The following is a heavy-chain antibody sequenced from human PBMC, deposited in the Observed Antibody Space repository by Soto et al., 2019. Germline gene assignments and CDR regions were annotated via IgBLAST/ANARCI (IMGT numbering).Heavy chain of an antibody. V-gene: IGHV5-51*01. D-gene: IGHD1-7*01. Sequence: PGESLKISCKGSGYSFTSYWIGWVRQMPGKGLELMGIIYPGDSDTRYSPSFQGQVTISADKSISTAYLQWSSLKASDTAMYYCASTPRITGTTYYYYGMDVWGQGTTVTVSS. CDR3: ASTPRITGTTYYYYGMDV. J-gene: IGHJ6*02. CDR2: IYPGDSDT. CDR1: GYSFTSYW.